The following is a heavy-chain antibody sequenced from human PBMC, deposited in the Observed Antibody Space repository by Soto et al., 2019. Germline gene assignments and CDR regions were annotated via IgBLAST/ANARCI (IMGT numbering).Heavy chain of an antibody. CDR1: GFTFSSYS. V-gene: IGHV3-21*01. CDR3: ARGLCSGGSCYSRRVGAFDI. Sequence: EVQLVESGGGLVKPGGSLRLSCAASGFTFSSYSMNWVRQAPGKGLEWVSSISSSSSYIYYADSVKGRFTISRDNAKNSLYLQMNSLRAEDTAVYYCARGLCSGGSCYSRRVGAFDIWGQGTMVTVSS. J-gene: IGHJ3*02. D-gene: IGHD2-15*01. CDR2: ISSSSSYI.